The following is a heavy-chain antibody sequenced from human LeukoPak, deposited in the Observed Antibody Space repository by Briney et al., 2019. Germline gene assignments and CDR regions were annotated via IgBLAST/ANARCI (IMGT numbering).Heavy chain of an antibody. D-gene: IGHD6-13*01. J-gene: IGHJ5*01. V-gene: IGHV1-18*01. CDR1: GYTFTSYG. CDR2: ISAYNGNT. Sequence: ASVKVSCKASGYTFTSYGISWVRQAPGQRLEWMGWISAYNGNTNYAQKLQGRVTMTTDTSTSTAYMELRSLRSDDAAVYDCARWYSSRSNWFDSWGQGTLVTVSS. CDR3: ARWYSSRSNWFDS.